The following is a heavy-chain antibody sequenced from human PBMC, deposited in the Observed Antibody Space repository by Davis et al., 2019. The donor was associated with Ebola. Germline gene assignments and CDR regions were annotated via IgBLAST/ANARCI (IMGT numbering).Heavy chain of an antibody. D-gene: IGHD5-24*01. V-gene: IGHV4-34*01. J-gene: IGHJ4*02. CDR3: ARGGREGYNDY. CDR2: INHSGST. Sequence: MPSETLSLTCAVYGGSFSGYYWSWIRQPPGKGLEWIGEINHSGSTNYNPSLKSRVTISVDTSKNQFSLKLSSVTAADTAMYYCARGGREGYNDYWGQGTLVTVSS. CDR1: GGSFSGYY.